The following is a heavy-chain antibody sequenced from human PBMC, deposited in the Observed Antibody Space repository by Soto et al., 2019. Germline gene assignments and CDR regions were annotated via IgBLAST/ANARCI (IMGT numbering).Heavy chain of an antibody. CDR1: GFTYTNYA. D-gene: IGHD6-6*01. CDR2: ISTSGGNR. V-gene: IGHV3-23*01. J-gene: IGHJ4*02. CDR3: PTERAARGIDY. Sequence: PGGSLRLSCAASGFTYTNYAMTWVRQTPGKGLEWVSTISTSGGNRYYADSVKGRFTISRDNSENTVYLQMNSPRVDDTALYYCPTERAARGIDYWGPGTLVTVSS.